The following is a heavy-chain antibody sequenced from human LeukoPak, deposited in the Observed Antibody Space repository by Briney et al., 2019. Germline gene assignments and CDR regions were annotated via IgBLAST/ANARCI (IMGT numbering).Heavy chain of an antibody. J-gene: IGHJ4*02. V-gene: IGHV3-30-3*01. CDR1: GFTFSSYA. CDR3: ARDGATVVTNFDY. CDR2: ISYDGSNK. D-gene: IGHD4-23*01. Sequence: GGSLRLSCAASGFTFSSYAMHWVRQAPGKGLEWVAVISYDGSNKYYADSVKGRFTISRDNSKNTLYLQMNSLRAEDTAVYYCARDGATVVTNFDYWGQGTLVTVSS.